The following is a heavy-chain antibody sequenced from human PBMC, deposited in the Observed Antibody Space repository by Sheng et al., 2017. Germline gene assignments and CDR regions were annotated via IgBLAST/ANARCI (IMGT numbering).Heavy chain of an antibody. CDR1: GFTFSDYY. J-gene: IGHJ6*03. CDR3: ARAGYYDFWSGYYTGGFNYMDV. Sequence: QVQLVESGGGLVKPGGSLRLSCAASGFTFSDYYMSWIRQAPGKGLEWVSYISSSGSTIYYADSVKGRFTISRDNAKNSLYLQMNSLRAEDTAVYYCARAGYYDFWSGYYTGGFNYMDVWGKGTTVTVSS. D-gene: IGHD3-3*01. CDR2: ISSSGSTI. V-gene: IGHV3-11*04.